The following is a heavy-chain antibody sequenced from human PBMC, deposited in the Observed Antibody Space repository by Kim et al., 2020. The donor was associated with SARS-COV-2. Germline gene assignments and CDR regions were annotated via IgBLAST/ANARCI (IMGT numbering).Heavy chain of an antibody. V-gene: IGHV3-49*02. J-gene: IGHJ4*02. CDR3: TVKYNY. D-gene: IGHD5-18*01. Sequence: GKTESAESVKGRLTISRDDTKSIAYLQMNSLKTEDTAVYYCTVKYNYWGQGTLVTVSS. CDR2: GKT.